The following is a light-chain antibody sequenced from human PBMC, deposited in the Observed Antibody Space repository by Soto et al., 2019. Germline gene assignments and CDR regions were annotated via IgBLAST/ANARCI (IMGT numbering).Light chain of an antibody. V-gene: IGLV2-23*01. CDR2: EGS. Sequence: QSALTQPASVSGSPEQSITISCTGTSSDVGAYNLVSWYQQHPGKAPRLIIYEGSTRPSGISHRFSGSKSDNTASLTISGLRAEDEAHYHCCSYAGSRTVVFGGGTKVTVL. CDR1: SSDVGAYNL. J-gene: IGLJ2*01. CDR3: CSYAGSRTVV.